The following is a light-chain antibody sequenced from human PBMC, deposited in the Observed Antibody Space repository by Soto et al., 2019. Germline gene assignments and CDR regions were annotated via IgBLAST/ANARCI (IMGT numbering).Light chain of an antibody. Sequence: VMTQSPATLSVSPGEGATLSCRASENVGVNLAWYQQKPGQAPRLLIYGASTRATDIPARFSGSGSGTEFTLTISSLQPEDFAVYYCQQSIDWPMYTFAQGPKLEMK. CDR2: GAS. V-gene: IGKV3-15*01. J-gene: IGKJ2*01. CDR3: QQSIDWPMYT. CDR1: ENVGVN.